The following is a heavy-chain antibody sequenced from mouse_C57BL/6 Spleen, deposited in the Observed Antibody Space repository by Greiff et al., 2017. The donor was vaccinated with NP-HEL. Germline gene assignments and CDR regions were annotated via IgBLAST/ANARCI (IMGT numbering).Heavy chain of an antibody. D-gene: IGHD1-1*01. V-gene: IGHV1-47*01. J-gene: IGHJ3*01. CDR2: FHPYNDDT. Sequence: QVQLKQSGAELVKPGASVKMSCKASGYTFTTYPIEWMKQNHGKSLEWIGNFHPYNDDTTYNEKFKGKATLTVEKSSSTVYLELSRLTSYDSAVYSCARSYYYGSSQGLFAYWGQGTLVTVSA. CDR3: ARSYYYGSSQGLFAY. CDR1: GYTFTTYP.